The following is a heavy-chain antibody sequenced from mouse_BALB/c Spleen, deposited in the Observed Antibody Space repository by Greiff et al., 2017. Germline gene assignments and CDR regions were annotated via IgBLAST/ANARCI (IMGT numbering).Heavy chain of an antibody. CDR3: ATDYGSSCVEDMDY. CDR2: ISYSGST. J-gene: IGHJ4*01. Sequence: DVQLQESGPSLVQPSQTLSLSCSVSGDSITSGYWNWIRQFPGNKLEYIGYISYSGSTYYNPSLKSRISITRDTSKNQYYLQLNSVTTEDTATTYGATDYGSSCVEDMDYWGQGTSVTVSS. CDR1: GDSITSGY. V-gene: IGHV3-8*02. D-gene: IGHD1-1*01.